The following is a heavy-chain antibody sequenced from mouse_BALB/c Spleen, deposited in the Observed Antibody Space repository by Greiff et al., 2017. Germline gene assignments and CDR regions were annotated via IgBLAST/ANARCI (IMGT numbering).Heavy chain of an antibody. CDR2: ISDGGSYT. CDR1: GFTFSDYY. V-gene: IGHV5-4*02. CDR3: ARGTTVASAMDY. D-gene: IGHD1-1*01. Sequence: EVKLMESGGGLVKPGGSLKLSCAASGFTFSDYYMYWVRQTPEKRLEWVATISDGGSYTYYPDSVKGRFTISRDNAKNNLYLQMSSLKSEDTAMYYCARGTTVASAMDYWGQGTSVTVSS. J-gene: IGHJ4*01.